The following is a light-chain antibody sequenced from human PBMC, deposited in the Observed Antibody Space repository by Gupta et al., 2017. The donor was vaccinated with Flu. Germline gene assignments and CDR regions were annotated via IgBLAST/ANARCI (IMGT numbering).Light chain of an antibody. CDR1: QSVLYSSNTKNC. Sequence: CLGERATINCKSSQSVLYSSNTKNCVAWYQQKPGQLPKRLIYWESTRESGVPERFSGSGSGTDFTRTISSLQAEDVAVYYCQQYYTTPFTFGPGTKVDI. J-gene: IGKJ3*01. CDR3: QQYYTTPFT. CDR2: WES. V-gene: IGKV4-1*01.